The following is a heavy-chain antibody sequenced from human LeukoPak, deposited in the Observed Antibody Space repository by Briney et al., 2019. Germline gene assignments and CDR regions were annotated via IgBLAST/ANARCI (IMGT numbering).Heavy chain of an antibody. Sequence: GGSLRLSCAASGFTFSSYWMAWVRQAPGKGLEWVANIKGDESARHQADSVRGRFAISRDNTRNSLYLQMTNLRGDDTAVYYCARDVVGSLDYWGQGTLVTVSS. J-gene: IGHJ4*02. CDR1: GFTFSSYW. CDR2: IKGDESAR. CDR3: ARDVVGSLDY. V-gene: IGHV3-7*01. D-gene: IGHD1-26*01.